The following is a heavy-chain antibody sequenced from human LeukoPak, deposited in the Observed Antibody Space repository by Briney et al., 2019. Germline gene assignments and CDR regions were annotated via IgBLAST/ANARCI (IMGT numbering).Heavy chain of an antibody. Sequence: GGSLRLSCAASGFTFSSYSMNWVRQAPGKGLEWVSFISSGSSYIKYADSMKGRFTISRDNAKNSLYLQMNSLRAEDTAVYYCASTYCSGGTCFPWHFDYWGQGTLVTVSS. CDR1: GFTFSSYS. J-gene: IGHJ4*02. V-gene: IGHV3-21*01. CDR3: ASTYCSGGTCFPWHFDY. CDR2: ISSGSSYI. D-gene: IGHD2-15*01.